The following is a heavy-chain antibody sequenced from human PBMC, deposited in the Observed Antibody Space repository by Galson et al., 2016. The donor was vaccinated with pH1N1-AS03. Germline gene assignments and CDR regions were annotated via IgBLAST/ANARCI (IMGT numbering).Heavy chain of an antibody. D-gene: IGHD6-13*01. CDR1: GFPFSSYA. Sequence: CAAAGFPFSSYAMYWVRQAPGTGLDYVSVIGGNGFSTYYANSVKGRFTISRDNSKNTLYLQMGSLRTEDMAVYYCARGPVSYSNYWFPPPDYWGQGTLVTVSS. CDR3: ARGPVSYSNYWFPPPDY. J-gene: IGHJ4*02. CDR2: IGGNGFST. V-gene: IGHV3-64*01.